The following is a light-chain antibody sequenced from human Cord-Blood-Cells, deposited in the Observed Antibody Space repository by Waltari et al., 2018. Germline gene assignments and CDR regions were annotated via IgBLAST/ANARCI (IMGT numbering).Light chain of an antibody. V-gene: IGLV2-14*01. CDR2: DVS. CDR1: SSDVGGYNY. Sequence: QSALTQPAYVSGSPGQSITISCTGTSSDVGGYNYVSWYQQHPGKAPKLMIYDVSNRPSGVSNRFSVSKSGNTASLTISGLQAEDEADYYCSSYTSILYVFGTGTKVTVL. CDR3: SSYTSILYV. J-gene: IGLJ1*01.